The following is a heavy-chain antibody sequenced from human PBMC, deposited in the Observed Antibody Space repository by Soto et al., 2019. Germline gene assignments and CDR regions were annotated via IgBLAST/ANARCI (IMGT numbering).Heavy chain of an antibody. V-gene: IGHV1-3*01. CDR2: INAGNGNT. J-gene: IGHJ6*02. CDR1: GYTFTSYA. D-gene: IGHD3-3*01. Sequence: EASVKVSCKASGYTFTSYAMHWVRQAPGQRLEWMGWINAGNGNTKYSQKFQGRVTITRDTSASTAYMELSSLRSEDTAVYYCARVLAPYYDFWSGYSHYSSYATDVWCPGPTVTLAS. CDR3: ARVLAPYYDFWSGYSHYSSYATDV.